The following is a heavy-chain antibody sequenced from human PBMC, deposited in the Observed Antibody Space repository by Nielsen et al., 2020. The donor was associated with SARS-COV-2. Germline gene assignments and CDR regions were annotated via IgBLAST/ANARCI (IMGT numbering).Heavy chain of an antibody. D-gene: IGHD2-2*01. CDR3: ARLVVPAAMFFDPRSSYYYYMDV. J-gene: IGHJ6*03. CDR2: IYYSGST. V-gene: IGHV4-59*01. CDR1: GGSFSGYY. Sequence: SETLSLTCAVYGGSFSGYYWSWIRQPPGKGLEWIGYIYYSGSTNYNPSLKSRVTISVDTSKNQFSLKLSSVTAADTAVYYCARLVVPAAMFFDPRSSYYYYMDVWGKGTTVTVSS.